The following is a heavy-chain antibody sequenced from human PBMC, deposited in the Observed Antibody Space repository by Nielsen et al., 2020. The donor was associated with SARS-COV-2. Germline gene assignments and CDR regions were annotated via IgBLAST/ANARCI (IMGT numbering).Heavy chain of an antibody. D-gene: IGHD4-17*01. CDR1: GASVSSSSAA. CDR2: TYYRSKWYN. Sequence: LRLSCAISGASVSSSSAAWNWIRQSPSRGLEWLGRTYYRSKWYNDYAVSVKSRITINPDTSKNQFSLHLKSVTPADKAVYYCARARGAYGDYYYYYYTDVWGKGTTVTVSS. J-gene: IGHJ6*03. V-gene: IGHV6-1*01. CDR3: ARARGAYGDYYYYYYTDV.